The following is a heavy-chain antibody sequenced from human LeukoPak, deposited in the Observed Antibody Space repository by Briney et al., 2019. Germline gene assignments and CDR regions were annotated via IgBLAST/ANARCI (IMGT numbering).Heavy chain of an antibody. D-gene: IGHD5-12*01. CDR3: ANLNSGYDFVDPPYDY. J-gene: IGHJ4*02. V-gene: IGHV3-30*18. CDR1: GFTFSSYG. CDR2: ISYDGSNK. Sequence: GRSLRLSCAASGFTFSSYGMYWVRQAPGKGLEWVAVISYDGSNKYYADSVKGRFTISRDNSKNTLYLQMNSLRAEDTAVYYCANLNSGYDFVDPPYDYWGQGTLVTVSS.